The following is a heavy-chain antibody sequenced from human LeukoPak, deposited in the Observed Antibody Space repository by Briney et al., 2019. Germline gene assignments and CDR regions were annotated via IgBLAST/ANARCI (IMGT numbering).Heavy chain of an antibody. J-gene: IGHJ4*02. CDR1: GGSISSGSYY. CDR3: ARTDNNWNYGGFDY. CDR2: IYTSGST. V-gene: IGHV4-61*02. Sequence: PSQTLSLTCTVSGGSISSGSYYWSWIRQPAGKGLEWIGRIYTSGSTNYNPSLKSRVTISVDTSKNQFSLKLSPVTAADTAVYYCARTDNNWNYGGFDYWGQGTLVTVSS. D-gene: IGHD1-7*01.